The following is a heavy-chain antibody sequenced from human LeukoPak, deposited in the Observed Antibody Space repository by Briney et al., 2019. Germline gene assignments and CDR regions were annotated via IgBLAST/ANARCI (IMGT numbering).Heavy chain of an antibody. J-gene: IGHJ4*02. CDR1: GVSISSSNSY. Sequence: SETLSLTCTVSGVSISSSNSYWGWIRQPPGKGLEWIGSIYHSGSTYYNPSLKSRVTISVDTSKNQFSLKLSSVTAADTAVYYCARFSYYGSGSYAGYWGQGTLVTVSS. V-gene: IGHV4-39*01. CDR3: ARFSYYGSGSYAGY. D-gene: IGHD3-10*01. CDR2: IYHSGST.